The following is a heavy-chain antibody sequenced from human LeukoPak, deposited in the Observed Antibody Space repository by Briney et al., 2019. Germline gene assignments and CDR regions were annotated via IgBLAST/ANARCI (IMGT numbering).Heavy chain of an antibody. Sequence: ASLKVSCTASVYTFTTYGISWVRQAPGQGREWMGGITAYNGNTNYAQKLQGRVTMTTDTSTSTAYMELRSLRSGDTAVYYCARDREMVVATMGYYWGQGTLVTVSS. V-gene: IGHV1-18*01. D-gene: IGHD5-12*01. CDR1: VYTFTTYG. CDR3: ARDREMVVATMGYY. J-gene: IGHJ4*02. CDR2: ITAYNGNT.